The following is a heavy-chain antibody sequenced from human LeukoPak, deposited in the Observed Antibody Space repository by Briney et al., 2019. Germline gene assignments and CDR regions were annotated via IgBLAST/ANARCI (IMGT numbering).Heavy chain of an antibody. D-gene: IGHD3-22*01. J-gene: IGHJ3*02. CDR3: ARDPVYDSSGTDAFDI. CDR2: ISAYNGNT. CDR1: GYTFTSYG. Sequence: ASVKVSCKASGYTFTSYGISWVRQAPGQGLEWMGWISAYNGNTNYAQKLQGRVTMTTDTSTSTAYMELRSLRSDDTAVYCCARDPVYDSSGTDAFDIWGQGTMVTVSS. V-gene: IGHV1-18*01.